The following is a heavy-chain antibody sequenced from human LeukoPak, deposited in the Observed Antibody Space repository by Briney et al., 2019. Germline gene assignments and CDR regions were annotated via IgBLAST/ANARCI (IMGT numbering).Heavy chain of an antibody. J-gene: IGHJ6*03. V-gene: IGHV3-23*01. CDR2: ISGSGGST. D-gene: IGHD3-9*01. CDR1: GFTFSSYG. Sequence: GGTLRLSCAASGFTFSSYGMSWVRQAPGEGLEWGSAISGSGGSTYYADSVKGRFTISRDNSKNTLYLQMNSLRAEDTAVYYCAKQGRDWLRDYYYYMDVWGKGTTVTISS. CDR3: AKQGRDWLRDYYYYMDV.